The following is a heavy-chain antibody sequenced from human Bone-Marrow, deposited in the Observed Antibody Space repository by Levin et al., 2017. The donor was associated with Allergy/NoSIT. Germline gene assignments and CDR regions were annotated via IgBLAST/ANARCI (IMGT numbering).Heavy chain of an antibody. V-gene: IGHV3-21*01. CDR1: GFPFSSYT. Sequence: PGGSLRLSCAASGFPFSSYTMSWVRQAPGKGLEWVSSVSSRSDFIYYADAVRGRFTISRDNVQSSLSLQMNSLRDEDTAVYYCVGESFTAALFDYWGQGTLVTVSS. J-gene: IGHJ4*02. CDR3: VGESFTAALFDY. D-gene: IGHD2-21*02. CDR2: VSSRSDFI.